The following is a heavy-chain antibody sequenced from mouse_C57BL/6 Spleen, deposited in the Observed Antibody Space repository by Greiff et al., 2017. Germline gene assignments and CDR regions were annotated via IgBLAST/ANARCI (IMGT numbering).Heavy chain of an antibody. J-gene: IGHJ4*01. D-gene: IGHD3-1*01. V-gene: IGHV1-82*01. Sequence: VQLQQSGPELVKPGASVKISCKASGYAFSSSWMNWVKQRPGKGLEWIGRIYPGDGDTNYNGKFKRKATLTADKSSSTAYMQLSSLTSVDSAVCFCSIPRARWGQGTSVTVSS. CDR1: GYAFSSSW. CDR3: SIPRAR. CDR2: IYPGDGDT.